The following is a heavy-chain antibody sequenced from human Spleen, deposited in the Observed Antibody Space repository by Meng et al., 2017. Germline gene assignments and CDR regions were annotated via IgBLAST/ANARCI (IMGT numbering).Heavy chain of an antibody. J-gene: IGHJ4*02. CDR3: ARGPPEKYYYDSSGYHY. CDR2: IIPIFGTA. CDR1: GGTFSSYA. Sequence: SVKVSCKASGGTFSSYAISWVRQAPGQGREWMGGIIPIFGTANYAQKFQGRVTITTDESTSTAYMELSSLRSEDTAVYYCARGPPEKYYYDSSGYHYWGQGTLVTVSS. V-gene: IGHV1-69*05. D-gene: IGHD3-22*01.